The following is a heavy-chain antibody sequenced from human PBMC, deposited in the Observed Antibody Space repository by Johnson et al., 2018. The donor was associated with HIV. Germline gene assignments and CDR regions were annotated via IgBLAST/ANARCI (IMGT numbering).Heavy chain of an antibody. D-gene: IGHD1-26*01. CDR3: AREGGIVAAQEDAFDI. CDR1: GFTFDDHG. V-gene: IGHV3-20*04. CDR2: INWSGGTT. J-gene: IGHJ3*02. Sequence: VQLVESGGGVERPGGSLRLSCAGSGFTFDDHGMSWVRQVPGKGLEWVSGINWSGGTTGYADSVKGRSTISRDNTKKSLYLQMNSLRAVDTALYYCAREGGIVAAQEDAFDIGGQGTMVTVSS.